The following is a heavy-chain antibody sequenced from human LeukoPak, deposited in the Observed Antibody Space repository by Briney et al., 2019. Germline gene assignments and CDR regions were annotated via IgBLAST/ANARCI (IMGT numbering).Heavy chain of an antibody. CDR1: GFTFRDFW. Sequence: GGSLRLSCEVSGFTFRDFWMSWVRQAPGKGLEWVANIKQDGSEKYYVDSVKGRFTISRDNAKNSLYLQMNSLGAEDTAVYYCARHSSEQQLVLDAFDIWGQGTMVTVSS. V-gene: IGHV3-7*01. D-gene: IGHD6-13*01. J-gene: IGHJ3*02. CDR3: ARHSSEQQLVLDAFDI. CDR2: IKQDGSEK.